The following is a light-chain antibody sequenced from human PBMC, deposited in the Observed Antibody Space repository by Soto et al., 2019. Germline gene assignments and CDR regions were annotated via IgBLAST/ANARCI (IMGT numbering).Light chain of an antibody. Sequence: EIVMTQSSATLSVSPGERATLSCRASQSVSSKLAWYQQRPGQAPRLLIYDASTRVTGIPARFSGSGSGTEFTLTISSLQSEDFAVYYCQQYNNWPPWTFGQGTKVEIK. V-gene: IGKV3-15*01. CDR3: QQYNNWPPWT. J-gene: IGKJ1*01. CDR1: QSVSSK. CDR2: DAS.